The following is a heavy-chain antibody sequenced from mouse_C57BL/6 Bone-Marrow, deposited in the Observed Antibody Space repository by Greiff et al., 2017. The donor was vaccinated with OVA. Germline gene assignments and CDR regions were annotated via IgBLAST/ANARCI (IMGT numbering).Heavy chain of an antibody. D-gene: IGHD1-1*01. CDR3: AKADYYYGSSYDYYAMDY. CDR1: GYTFTSYW. CDR2: IYPGSGST. V-gene: IGHV1-55*01. J-gene: IGHJ4*01. Sequence: QVQLKQPGAELVKPGASVKMSCKASGYTFTSYWITWVKQRPGQGLEWIGDIYPGSGSTNYNEKFKSKATLTVDTSSSTAYMQLSSLTSEDSAVYYCAKADYYYGSSYDYYAMDYWGQGTSVTVSS.